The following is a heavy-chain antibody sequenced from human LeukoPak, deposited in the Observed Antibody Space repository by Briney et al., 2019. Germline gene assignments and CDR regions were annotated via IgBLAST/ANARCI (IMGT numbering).Heavy chain of an antibody. D-gene: IGHD5-24*01. CDR3: ARSEMATITALDY. CDR1: GGTFSSYA. V-gene: IGHV1-69*13. J-gene: IGHJ4*02. Sequence: SVKVSCKASGGTFSSYAISWVRQAPGQGLEWMGGIIPIFGTANYAQKFQGRVTITADESTSTAYMELSSLRSEDTAVYYCARSEMATITALDYWGQGTLVTVSS. CDR2: IIPIFGTA.